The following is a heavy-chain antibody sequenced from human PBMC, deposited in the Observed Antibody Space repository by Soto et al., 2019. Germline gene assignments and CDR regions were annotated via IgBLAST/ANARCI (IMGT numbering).Heavy chain of an antibody. V-gene: IGHV3-23*01. CDR3: ATMNGYFEY. CDR1: GFRFSSYS. J-gene: IGHJ4*02. CDR2: ITATGDSR. D-gene: IGHD3-22*01. Sequence: LILSLADSGFRFSSYSMSWVRQTPGKGLEWVAAITATGDSRYYADSVTGRFTISRENSKKTHYLQMTSLRAEDTAMYYCATMNGYFEYWGQGTQVSVS.